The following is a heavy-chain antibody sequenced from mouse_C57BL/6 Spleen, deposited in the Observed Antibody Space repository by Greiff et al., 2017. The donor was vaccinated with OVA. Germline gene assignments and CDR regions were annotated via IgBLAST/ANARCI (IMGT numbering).Heavy chain of an antibody. CDR2: IYPGDGDT. Sequence: QVQLQQSGPELVKPGASVKISCKASGYAFCSSWMNWVKQRPGKGLEWIGRIYPGDGDTNYNGKFKGKATLTADKSSSTAYMQLSSLTSEDSAVYFCAREEQLTFAYWGQGTLVTVSA. CDR3: AREEQLTFAY. CDR1: GYAFCSSW. V-gene: IGHV1-82*01. J-gene: IGHJ3*01. D-gene: IGHD3-2*02.